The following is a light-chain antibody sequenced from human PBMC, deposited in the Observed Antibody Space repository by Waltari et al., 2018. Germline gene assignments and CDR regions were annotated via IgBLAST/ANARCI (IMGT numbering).Light chain of an antibody. J-gene: IGKJ1*01. CDR3: QQYYSTFRT. CDR2: LAS. Sequence: DIQMTQSPSTLSASVGDRVTITFRASQSISSWLAWYQQKPGQPPKLLIYLASTRESGVPDRFSGSGSGTDFTLTISSLQTEDVAVYYCQQYYSTFRTFGQGTKVEIK. CDR1: QSISSW. V-gene: IGKV1-5*03.